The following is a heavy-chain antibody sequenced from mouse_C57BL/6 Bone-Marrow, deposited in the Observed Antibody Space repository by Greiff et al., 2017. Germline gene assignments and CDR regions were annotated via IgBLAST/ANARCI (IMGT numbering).Heavy chain of an antibody. CDR1: GYTFTSYG. Sequence: QVQLQQSGAELARPGASVKLSCKASGYTFTSYGISWVKQRTGQGLEWIGKIYPRSGNTYYNEKFKGKATLTADKSSSTAYMELRSLTSEDSAVYFCARDLYDGYYDAMDYWGQGTSVTVSS. J-gene: IGHJ4*01. CDR3: ARDLYDGYYDAMDY. CDR2: IYPRSGNT. D-gene: IGHD2-3*01. V-gene: IGHV1-81*01.